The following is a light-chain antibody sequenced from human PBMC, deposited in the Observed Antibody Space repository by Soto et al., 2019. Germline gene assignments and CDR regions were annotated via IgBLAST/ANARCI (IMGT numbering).Light chain of an antibody. Sequence: EIVMTQSPVTLSVSPGERATLSCRASQSVSSNLAWYQQKPGQAPRLLIYGASTRASGIPARFSGSGSGTEFTLTISSLQSEDFAVYYCQQYYNWPRTVGQGTKVDIK. CDR3: QQYYNWPRT. CDR1: QSVSSN. V-gene: IGKV3-15*01. J-gene: IGKJ1*01. CDR2: GAS.